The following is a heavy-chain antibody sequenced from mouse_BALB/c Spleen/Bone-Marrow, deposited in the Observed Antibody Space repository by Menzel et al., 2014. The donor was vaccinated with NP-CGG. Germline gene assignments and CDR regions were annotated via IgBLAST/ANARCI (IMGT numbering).Heavy chain of an antibody. V-gene: IGHV14-3*02. CDR2: IDPANGNT. J-gene: IGHJ3*01. Sequence: DQLQQSGAELVKPGASVKLSCTASGFNIKDTYMHWVKQRPEQGLEWIGRIDPANGNTKYDPKFQGKATITADTSSNTAYLQLSSLTSEDTAVYYCAPYYYGSSLFAYWGQGTLVTVSA. CDR1: GFNIKDTY. D-gene: IGHD1-1*01. CDR3: APYYYGSSLFAY.